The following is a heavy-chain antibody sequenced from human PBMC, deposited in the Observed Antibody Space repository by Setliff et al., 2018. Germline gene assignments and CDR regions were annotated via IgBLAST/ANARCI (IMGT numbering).Heavy chain of an antibody. Sequence: PGGSLRLSCAASGFTFSSYAMTWVRQAPGKGLEWVGHIKSKAYGGTADYATAVKGRFSISRDDSKDTVFLQMNSLKTEDTGTYYCSTGSDGWWGQGTLVTVSS. J-gene: IGHJ4*02. CDR2: IKSKAYGGTA. V-gene: IGHV3-15*01. CDR3: STGSDGW. CDR1: GFTFSSYA. D-gene: IGHD2-15*01.